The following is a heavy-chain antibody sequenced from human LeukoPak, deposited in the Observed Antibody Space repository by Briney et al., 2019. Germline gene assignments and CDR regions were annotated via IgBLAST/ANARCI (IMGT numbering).Heavy chain of an antibody. CDR1: GFTFSSYW. CDR2: IKQDGSEK. CDR3: ARAPDDDYGDYFDY. Sequence: GRSLRLSCAASGFTFSSYWMSWVRQAPGKGLEWVANIKQDGSEKYYVDSVKGRFTISRDNAKNSLYLQMNSLRAEDTAVYYCARAPDDDYGDYFDYWGQGTLVTVSS. D-gene: IGHD4-17*01. V-gene: IGHV3-7*01. J-gene: IGHJ4*02.